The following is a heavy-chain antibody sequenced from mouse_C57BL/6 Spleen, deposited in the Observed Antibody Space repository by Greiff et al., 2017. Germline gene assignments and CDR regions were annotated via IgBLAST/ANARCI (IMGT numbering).Heavy chain of an antibody. D-gene: IGHD2-1*01. CDR2: IDPETGGT. V-gene: IGHV1-15*01. Sequence: VQLQQSGAELVRPGASVTLSCKASGYTFTDYEMHWVKQTPVHGLEWIGAIDPETGGTAYNQKFKGKAILTADKSSSTAYMELRSLTSEDSAVYYCTRERGNYGYYAMDYWGQGTSVTVSS. J-gene: IGHJ4*01. CDR3: TRERGNYGYYAMDY. CDR1: GYTFTDYE.